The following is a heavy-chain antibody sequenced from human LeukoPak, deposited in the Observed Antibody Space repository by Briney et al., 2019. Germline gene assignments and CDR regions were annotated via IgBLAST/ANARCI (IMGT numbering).Heavy chain of an antibody. CDR2: IWYDGSNK. CDR1: GFTFSSYG. J-gene: IGHJ4*02. Sequence: GGSLRLSCAASGFTFSSYGMHWVRQAPGKGLEWVAVIWYDGSNKYYADSVKGRSTISRDNSKNTLYLQMNSLRAEDTTVYYCARGRYSRGSIGIDYWGQGALVTVSS. V-gene: IGHV3-33*01. CDR3: ARGRYSRGSIGIDY. D-gene: IGHD2-15*01.